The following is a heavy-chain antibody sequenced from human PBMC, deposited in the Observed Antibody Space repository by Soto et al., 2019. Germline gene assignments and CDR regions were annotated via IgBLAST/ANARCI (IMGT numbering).Heavy chain of an antibody. J-gene: IGHJ4*02. CDR2: ISDGSRTT. V-gene: IGHV3-23*01. CDR3: AKGRGPRGDSDSFFDY. Sequence: PGGSLRLSCSASGFTFSSYAMHWVRQAPGKGLEWVSSISDGSRTTYYTDSVKGRFTISRDNSKNTLYLQMNSLRAEDTAIYYCAKGRGPRGDSDSFFDYWGQGTLVTVSS. D-gene: IGHD2-21*02. CDR1: GFTFSSYA.